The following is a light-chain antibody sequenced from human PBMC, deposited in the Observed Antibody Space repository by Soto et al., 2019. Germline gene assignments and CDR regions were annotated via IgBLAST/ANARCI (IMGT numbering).Light chain of an antibody. Sequence: QSALSQPASVSGSPGHSITISCTGTSTDIGAYNYVSWYQQYPGRAPKLMIYEVNNRPSGVSNRFSGSKSGNTASLTISGLQAEDEADYYCSSFTTSSTYVVGAGTKVTVL. CDR2: EVN. V-gene: IGLV2-14*01. CDR3: SSFTTSSTYV. CDR1: STDIGAYNY. J-gene: IGLJ1*01.